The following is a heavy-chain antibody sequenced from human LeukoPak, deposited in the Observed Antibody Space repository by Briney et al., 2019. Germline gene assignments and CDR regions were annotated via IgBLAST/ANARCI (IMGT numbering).Heavy chain of an antibody. CDR2: INPNSGNT. CDR3: AREVGFLEWSPHYYYYGMDV. Sequence: ASVKVSCKASGYTFTGYYMHWVRQAPGQGLEWMGWINPNSGNTGYAQKFQGRVTMTRNTSISTAYMELSSLRSEDTAVYYCAREVGFLEWSPHYYYYGMDVWGQGTTVTVSS. J-gene: IGHJ6*02. CDR1: GYTFTGYY. V-gene: IGHV1-8*02. D-gene: IGHD3-3*01.